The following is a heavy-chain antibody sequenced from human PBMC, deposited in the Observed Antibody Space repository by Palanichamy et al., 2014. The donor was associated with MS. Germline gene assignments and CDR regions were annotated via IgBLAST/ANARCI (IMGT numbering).Heavy chain of an antibody. V-gene: IGHV3-21*01. Sequence: EVQLVESGEGLVKPGGSLRLSCAASEFTFTPYSIHWVRQAPGKGLEWVSSTTSSATYMFYADSVKGRFTISRDNAKNSLYLQMNSLRAEDTAVYYCAKEYDDRDGYNFDWGQGTLVTVSS. CDR1: EFTFTPYS. J-gene: IGHJ4*02. CDR2: TTSSATYM. CDR3: AKEYDDRDGYNFD. D-gene: IGHD5-24*01.